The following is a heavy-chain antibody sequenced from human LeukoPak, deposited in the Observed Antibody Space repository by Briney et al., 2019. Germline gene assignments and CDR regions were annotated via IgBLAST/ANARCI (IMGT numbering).Heavy chain of an antibody. CDR3: ARDGYCSGGSCYFFSPY. CDR1: GYTFTSYG. V-gene: IGHV1-18*01. J-gene: IGHJ4*02. D-gene: IGHD2-15*01. Sequence: GASVKVSCKASGYTFTSYGISWVRQAPGQGLEWMGWISAYNGNTNYAQKLQGRVTMTTDTSPSTAYMELRSLRSDDTAVYYCARDGYCSGGSCYFFSPYWGQGTLVTVSS. CDR2: ISAYNGNT.